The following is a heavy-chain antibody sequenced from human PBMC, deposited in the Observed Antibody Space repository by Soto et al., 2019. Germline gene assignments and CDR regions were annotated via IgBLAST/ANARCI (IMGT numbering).Heavy chain of an antibody. CDR1: GYTFTGYY. V-gene: IGHV1-2*04. CDR3: ARAPRKYSSSSVFPGSSYYYGMDV. J-gene: IGHJ6*02. D-gene: IGHD6-6*01. Sequence: RASVKVSCKASGYTFTGYYMHWVRQAPGQGLEWMGWINPNSGGTNYAQKFQGWVTMTRDTSISTAYMELSRLRSDDTAVYYCARAPRKYSSSSVFPGSSYYYGMDVWGQGTTVTVSS. CDR2: INPNSGGT.